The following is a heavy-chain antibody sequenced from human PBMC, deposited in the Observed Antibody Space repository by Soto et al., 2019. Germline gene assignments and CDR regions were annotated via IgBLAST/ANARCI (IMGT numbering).Heavy chain of an antibody. CDR3: ATIRIQLGYYYMDV. Sequence: ASVKVSCKVSEYTLTELAMHWVRQAPGKGLEWMGGFDPEDGETIYAQKFQGRVTMTEDTSTDTAYMELSSLRSEDTAVYYCATIRIQLGYYYMDVWGKGTTVTVSS. V-gene: IGHV1-24*01. J-gene: IGHJ6*03. CDR1: EYTLTELA. CDR2: FDPEDGET. D-gene: IGHD5-18*01.